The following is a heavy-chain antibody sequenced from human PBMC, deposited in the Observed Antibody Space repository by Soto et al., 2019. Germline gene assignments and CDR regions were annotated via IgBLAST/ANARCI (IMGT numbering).Heavy chain of an antibody. Sequence: PGESLKISCKGSGYSFTSYWIGWVRQMPGKGLEWMGIIYPGDSDTRYSPSFQGQVTISADKSISTAYLQWSSLKASDTAMYYCARGEDSSSWYEAVPFDYWGQGTLVTVSS. D-gene: IGHD6-13*01. V-gene: IGHV5-51*01. J-gene: IGHJ4*02. CDR2: IYPGDSDT. CDR3: ARGEDSSSWYEAVPFDY. CDR1: GYSFTSYW.